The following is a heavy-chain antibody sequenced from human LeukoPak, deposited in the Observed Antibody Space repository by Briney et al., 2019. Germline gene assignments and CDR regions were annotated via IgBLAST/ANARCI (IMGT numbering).Heavy chain of an antibody. V-gene: IGHV5-51*01. CDR1: GYSFNTFM. Sequence: GESLKISCRTSGYSFNTFMIAWVRQAPGRGLEWMGLVYPLDSETRYGPSFQGQVTISADKSTSSAFLQWDSLKASDTAMYYCVRHNTGADYWGQGTLVTVSS. CDR3: VRHNTGADY. CDR2: VYPLDSET. D-gene: IGHD1-14*01. J-gene: IGHJ4*02.